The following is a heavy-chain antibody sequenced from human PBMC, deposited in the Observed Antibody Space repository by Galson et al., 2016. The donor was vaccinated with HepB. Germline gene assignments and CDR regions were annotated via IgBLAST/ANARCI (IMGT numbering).Heavy chain of an antibody. CDR1: GGSISPYY. Sequence: LSLTCTVSGGSISPYYWSWIRPPPGKGLEWIGYISYSGITNYNPSLKSRVTISVDTSKNQFSLKLSSVTAADTAVYYCARDRYDFWSGCPHYFDYWGQGTLVTVSS. D-gene: IGHD3-3*01. V-gene: IGHV4-59*01. CDR3: ARDRYDFWSGCPHYFDY. CDR2: ISYSGIT. J-gene: IGHJ4*02.